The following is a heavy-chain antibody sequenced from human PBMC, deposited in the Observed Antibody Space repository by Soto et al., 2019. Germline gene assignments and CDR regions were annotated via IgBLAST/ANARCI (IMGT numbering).Heavy chain of an antibody. J-gene: IGHJ5*02. CDR2: INPSGGST. V-gene: IGHV1-46*01. Sequence: QVQLVQSGAEVKKPGASVKVSCKASGYTFTSYYMHWVRQAPGQGLEWMGIINPSGGSTSYAQKFQGRVTMTRDTSTSTAYMELSSLRSEDTAVYYCARGAIFGLVIGFWFDPWGQGTLVTVSS. CDR1: GYTFTSYY. D-gene: IGHD3-3*01. CDR3: ARGAIFGLVIGFWFDP.